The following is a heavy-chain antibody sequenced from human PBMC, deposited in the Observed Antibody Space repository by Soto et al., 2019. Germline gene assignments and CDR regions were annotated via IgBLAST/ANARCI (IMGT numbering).Heavy chain of an antibody. V-gene: IGHV4-4*07. Sequence: QVQLQESGPGLVKPSETLSLICTVSGASVNNYYWSWIRQPAGGGLEWIGRVLTNGGDNYNPSLKSRVSMSVDTSKNQFSLNLRSVTAADTAIYFCARDFTTNYYNDGLDVWGQGTTVTV. CDR1: GASVNNYY. J-gene: IGHJ6*02. CDR3: ARDFTTNYYNDGLDV. CDR2: VLTNGGD.